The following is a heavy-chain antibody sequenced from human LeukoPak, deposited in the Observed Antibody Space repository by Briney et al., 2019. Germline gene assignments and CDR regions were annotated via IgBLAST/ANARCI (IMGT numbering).Heavy chain of an antibody. CDR3: AKAPVVVVPAPYYFDY. Sequence: GGALGLSCAASGFTFSSYGMHWVRQAPGKGLEWVGVIWYDGSNKYYADSVEGRFTISRDNSKNTLYLQMNSLRAEDTAVYYCAKAPVVVVPAPYYFDYWGQGTLVTVSS. J-gene: IGHJ4*02. CDR2: IWYDGSNK. V-gene: IGHV3-33*06. D-gene: IGHD2-2*01. CDR1: GFTFSSYG.